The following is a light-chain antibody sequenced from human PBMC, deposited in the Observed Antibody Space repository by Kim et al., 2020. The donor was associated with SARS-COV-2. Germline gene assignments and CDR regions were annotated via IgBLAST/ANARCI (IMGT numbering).Light chain of an antibody. CDR2: GNS. CDR1: SSNIGAGYD. J-gene: IGLJ2*01. Sequence: RVTLSCTGSSSNIGAGYDVHWYQQLPGTAPKLLIYGNSNRPSGVPDRFSGSKSGTSASLAITGLQAEDEADYYCQSYDSSLGGLVFGGGTQLTVL. V-gene: IGLV1-40*01. CDR3: QSYDSSLGGLV.